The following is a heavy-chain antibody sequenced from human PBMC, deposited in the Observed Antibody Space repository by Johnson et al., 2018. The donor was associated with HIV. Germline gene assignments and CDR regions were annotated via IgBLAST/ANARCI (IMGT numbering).Heavy chain of an antibody. J-gene: IGHJ3*02. CDR1: GFTFRSYG. V-gene: IGHV3-30*03. Sequence: QMQLVESGGGVVRPGRSLRLPCAASGFTFRSYGMHWVRQAPGKGLEWVAVISYEGRNEHYRESVGGRCTISRDNSKNTVYLQMHSLRAEDTAVYYCARGYILTGYSGVFDMWGQGTMVTVSS. CDR3: ARGYILTGYSGVFDM. CDR2: ISYEGRNE. D-gene: IGHD3-9*01.